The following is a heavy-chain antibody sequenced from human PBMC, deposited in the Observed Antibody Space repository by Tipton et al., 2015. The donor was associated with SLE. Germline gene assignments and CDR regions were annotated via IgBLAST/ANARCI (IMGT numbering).Heavy chain of an antibody. CDR2: IYPSGNT. Sequence: TLSLTCTVSHGSMNSDIYYWTWIRQHSGKGLEWIGYIYPSGNTDYNPSLKIRGTISIDRSKNQFSLRLSSVTAADTAVYYCARSGLTRVDQGRMDVWGPGTTVTVSS. CDR3: ARSGLTRVDQGRMDV. J-gene: IGHJ6*02. D-gene: IGHD5-12*01. CDR1: HGSMNSDIYY. V-gene: IGHV4-31*03.